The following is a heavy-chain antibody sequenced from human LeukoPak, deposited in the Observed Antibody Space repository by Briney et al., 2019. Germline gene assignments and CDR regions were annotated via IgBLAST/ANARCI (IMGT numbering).Heavy chain of an antibody. V-gene: IGHV1-2*02. CDR1: GYTFTAYY. CDR3: VRADGGSHFDY. D-gene: IGHD1-26*01. Sequence: ASVKVSCKASGYTFTAYYIHWVRQAPGQGLEWMGWMYPKTAASNNEQKFQGRVTMTSGTSISTAYMELTLLTSDDTAIYYCVRADGGSHFDYWGQGTLVTVSS. CDR2: MYPKTAAS. J-gene: IGHJ4*02.